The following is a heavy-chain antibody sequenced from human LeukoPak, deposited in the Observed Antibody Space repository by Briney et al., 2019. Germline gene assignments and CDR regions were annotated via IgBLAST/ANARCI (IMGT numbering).Heavy chain of an antibody. J-gene: IGHJ4*02. CDR1: VGSIISYY. Sequence: SETLSHTRTVTVGSIISYYWSCIRQPPGKGLEWMGYIYYSGSTNYNPPLTSRVTISVDTSKIQFSLKLSSVTAADTAVYYCARSSLHVYGDYVPWGFDYWGQGTLVTVSS. V-gene: IGHV4-59*01. CDR2: IYYSGST. CDR3: ARSSLHVYGDYVPWGFDY. D-gene: IGHD4-17*01.